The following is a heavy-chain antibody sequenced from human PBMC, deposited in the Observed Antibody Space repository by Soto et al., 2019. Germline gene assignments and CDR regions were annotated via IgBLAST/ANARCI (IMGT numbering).Heavy chain of an antibody. V-gene: IGHV1-3*01. Sequence: GASVKVSCKAPGYTFTSYAMHWVRQAPGQRLEWMGWINAGNGNTKYPQKFQGRVTITRDTSASTAYMELSSLRSEDTAVYYCARVELGVAPLDYWGQGTLVTVSS. CDR1: GYTFTSYA. CDR3: ARVELGVAPLDY. CDR2: INAGNGNT. J-gene: IGHJ4*02. D-gene: IGHD3-3*01.